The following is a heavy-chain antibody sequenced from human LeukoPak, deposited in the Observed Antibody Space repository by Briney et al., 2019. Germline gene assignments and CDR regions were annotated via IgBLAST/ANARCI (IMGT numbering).Heavy chain of an antibody. V-gene: IGHV4-39*07. J-gene: IGHJ6*03. CDR3: ARDRRGYSYGYYYYYYMDV. D-gene: IGHD5-18*01. Sequence: SETLSLTCTVSGGSISSSIYYWGWIRQPPGKGLEWIGSIYYSGSTYYNPSLKSRVTISVDTSKNQFSLKLSSVTAADTAVYYCARDRRGYSYGYYYYYYMDVWGKGTTVTVSS. CDR1: GGSISSSIYY. CDR2: IYYSGST.